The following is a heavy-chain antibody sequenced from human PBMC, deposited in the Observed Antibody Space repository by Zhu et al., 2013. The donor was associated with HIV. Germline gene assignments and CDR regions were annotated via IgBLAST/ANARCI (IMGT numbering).Heavy chain of an antibody. V-gene: IGHV1-2*04. CDR2: INPNSGRT. Sequence: QVQLVQSGAEVKKPGASVKVSCKASGYTFTSYGISWVRQAPGQGLEWMGWINPNSGRTSYAQKFQGWVTMTRDTSISAAYMEVSTLKSGDTAVYYCARGEESSSLSANRFDPWGQGTLVTVSS. CDR3: ARGEESSSLSANRFDP. J-gene: IGHJ5*02. D-gene: IGHD6-6*01. CDR1: GYTFTSYG.